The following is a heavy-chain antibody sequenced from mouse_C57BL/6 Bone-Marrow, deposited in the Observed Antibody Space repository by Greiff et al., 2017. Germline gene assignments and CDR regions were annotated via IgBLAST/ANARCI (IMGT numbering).Heavy chain of an antibody. Sequence: VQLQQSGAELVRPGASVKLSCTASGFNIKDDYMHWVKQRPEQGLEWIGWIDPENGDTESASKFQGKATITADTSSNTAYLQLSSLTSEDTAVYFCITIYYDYGYAMDYWGQGTSVTVSS. CDR3: ITIYYDYGYAMDY. J-gene: IGHJ4*01. CDR2: IDPENGDT. CDR1: GFNIKDDY. D-gene: IGHD2-4*01. V-gene: IGHV14-4*01.